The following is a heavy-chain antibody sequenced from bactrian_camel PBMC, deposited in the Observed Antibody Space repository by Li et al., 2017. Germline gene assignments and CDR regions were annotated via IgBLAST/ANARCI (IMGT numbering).Heavy chain of an antibody. D-gene: IGHD6*01. Sequence: VQLVESGGDLVQPGGSLRLSCAASGFTFSTYDMIWVRQAPGKGLEWVSLINGAGTTTYYADSLKGRFTISRDNVKNTLYLQLDSLNTEDTAMYYCAKDPKMYGGSWLSPDIDHWGQGTQVTVS. CDR2: INGAGTTT. CDR1: GFTFSTYD. V-gene: IGHV3S40*01. CDR3: AKDPKMYGGSWLSPDIDH. J-gene: IGHJ4*01.